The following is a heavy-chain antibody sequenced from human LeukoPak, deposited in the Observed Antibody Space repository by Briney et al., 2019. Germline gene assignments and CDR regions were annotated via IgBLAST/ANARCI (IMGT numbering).Heavy chain of an antibody. Sequence: GGSLRLXCAASGFIFSSYAMHWIRQSPGKGLEYVSAISSNGGDTYYANFVKGRFTISRDNSKNTLYLQMGSLRADDMAVYYCARATWIQRWKLFDYWGQGTLVTVSS. CDR3: ARATWIQRWKLFDY. J-gene: IGHJ4*02. V-gene: IGHV3-64*01. CDR2: ISSNGGDT. CDR1: GFIFSSYA. D-gene: IGHD5-18*01.